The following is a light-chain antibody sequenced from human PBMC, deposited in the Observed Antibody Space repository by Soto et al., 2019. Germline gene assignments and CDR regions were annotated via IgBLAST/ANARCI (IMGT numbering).Light chain of an antibody. V-gene: IGKV1-39*01. CDR3: QQSYTAPSIT. J-gene: IGKJ5*01. CDR1: QSISSS. Sequence: DIQMTQSPSSLSASVGDKVTITCRASQSISSSLNWYQQKSGKAPNLLIYGVSRLQGGVPSRLSGSGSGTDFTLSISSLQPEDFATYYCQQSYTAPSITFGQGHDWRL. CDR2: GVS.